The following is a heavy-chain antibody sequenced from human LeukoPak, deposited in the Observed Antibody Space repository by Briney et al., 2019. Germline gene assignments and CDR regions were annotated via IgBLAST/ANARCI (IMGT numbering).Heavy chain of an antibody. D-gene: IGHD3-22*01. V-gene: IGHV4-59*08. CDR2: IYYSGST. CDR1: GGSISSYY. J-gene: IGHJ4*02. Sequence: SETLSLTCTVSGGSISSYYWSWIRQPPGKGLEWIGYIYYSGSTNYNPSLKSRVTISVDTSKNQFSLKLSSVTAADTAVYYCARFADGSGYYDYWGQGTLVTVSS. CDR3: ARFADGSGYYDY.